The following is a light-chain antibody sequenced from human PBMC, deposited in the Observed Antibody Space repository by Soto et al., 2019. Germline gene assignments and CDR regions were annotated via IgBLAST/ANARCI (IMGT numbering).Light chain of an antibody. CDR1: QSIGDW. Sequence: DIEMTQSPATLSAFVGDRFTITCRASQSIGDWLAWYQKKPGKAPKLLIYRASSLESGAPSRFTGTGSGTEFTLTISSLQPDDFATYYCQHYDSFSQSTFVQGTEVEIK. CDR2: RAS. J-gene: IGKJ1*01. CDR3: QHYDSFSQST. V-gene: IGKV1-5*03.